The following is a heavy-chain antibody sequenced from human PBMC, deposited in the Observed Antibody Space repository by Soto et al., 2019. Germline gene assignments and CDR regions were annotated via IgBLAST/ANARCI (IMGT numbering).Heavy chain of an antibody. CDR3: ARDGAVGETYCYYGMDV. CDR1: GYTFTNYG. V-gene: IGHV1-18*01. Sequence: QVQLVQSGAEVKKPGASVKVSCKASGYTFTNYGISWVRQAPGQGLEWMGWISAYNGNTNYAQKLQGRVTMTTDTSTSTAYMEVRSLGSDDTAVYYCARDGAVGETYCYYGMDVWGQGTTVTVSS. CDR2: ISAYNGNT. J-gene: IGHJ6*02. D-gene: IGHD3-16*01.